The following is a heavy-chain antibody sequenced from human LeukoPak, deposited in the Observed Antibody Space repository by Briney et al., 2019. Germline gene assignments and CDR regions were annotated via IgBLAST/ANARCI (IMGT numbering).Heavy chain of an antibody. D-gene: IGHD6-13*01. J-gene: IGHJ4*02. CDR2: ISSNGGST. Sequence: GGSLRLSCSASGFTFSSYAMHWVRQAPGKGLEYVSAISSNGGSTYYADSVKGRFTISRDNSKNTVYLQMNSLRAEDTAVYYCAKDAGYSSSWCDYWGQGTLVTVSS. V-gene: IGHV3-64*04. CDR3: AKDAGYSSSWCDY. CDR1: GFTFSSYA.